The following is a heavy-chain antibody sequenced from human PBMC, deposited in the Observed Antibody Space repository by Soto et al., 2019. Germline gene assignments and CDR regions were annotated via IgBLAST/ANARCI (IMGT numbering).Heavy chain of an antibody. J-gene: IGHJ6*02. V-gene: IGHV3-30-3*01. CDR1: GFTFSSYA. Sequence: PGGSLRLSCAASGFTFSSYAMHWVRQAPGKGLEWVAVISYDGSNKYYADSVKGRFTISRDNSKNTLYLQMNSLRAEDTAVYYCASWEETAHYYYYYGMDVWGQGTTVTVSS. CDR2: ISYDGSNK. D-gene: IGHD1-26*01. CDR3: ASWEETAHYYYYYGMDV.